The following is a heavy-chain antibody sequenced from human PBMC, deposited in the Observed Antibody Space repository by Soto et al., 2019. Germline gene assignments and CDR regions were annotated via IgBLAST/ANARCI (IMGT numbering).Heavy chain of an antibody. J-gene: IGHJ5*02. CDR3: ARRWGGSESRYHNWFDP. V-gene: IGHV4-39*01. Sequence: QLQLQESGPGLVKPSETLSLTCTVSDASITTTDNYWAWIRQPPGKGLEWIGSFLYSGITYYNPSFKRRVTIPVDTSKTQFSLKLNSVTAADTAVYYCARRWGGSESRYHNWFDPWGQGTLVTVSS. CDR2: FLYSGIT. CDR1: DASITTTDNY. D-gene: IGHD2-15*01.